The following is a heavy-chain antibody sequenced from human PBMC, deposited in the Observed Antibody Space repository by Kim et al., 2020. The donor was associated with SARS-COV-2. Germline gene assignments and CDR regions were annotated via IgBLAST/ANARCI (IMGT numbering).Heavy chain of an antibody. CDR1: AGYTLTELS. V-gene: IGHV1-24*01. Sequence: ASVKVSCKVSAGYTLTELSMHWVRQAPGKGLEWMGGFDPEDGETIYPQKFQGRVTLTEDTSTDTAYMDLSSLRSEDTAVYYCATEPGDSSNDAFDIWGQG. D-gene: IGHD5-18*01. J-gene: IGHJ3*02. CDR2: FDPEDGET. CDR3: ATEPGDSSNDAFDI.